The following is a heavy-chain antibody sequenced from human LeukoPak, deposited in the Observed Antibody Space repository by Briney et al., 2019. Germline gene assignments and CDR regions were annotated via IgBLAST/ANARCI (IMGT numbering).Heavy chain of an antibody. CDR1: GGSINTYY. D-gene: IGHD3-22*01. CDR2: IYYSGST. CDR3: ARHPYDGTGYYRLIGAFDI. Sequence: PSETLSLTCTVSGGSINTYYWSWIRQPPGKGLEWIGYIYYSGSTHSNPSLKSRVTISVDTSKNQFSLELSSVTAADTAVYYCARHPYDGTGYYRLIGAFDIWGQGTTVTVSS. V-gene: IGHV4-59*08. J-gene: IGHJ3*02.